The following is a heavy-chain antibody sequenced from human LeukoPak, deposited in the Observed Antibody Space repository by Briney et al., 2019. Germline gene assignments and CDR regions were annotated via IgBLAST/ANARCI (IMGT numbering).Heavy chain of an antibody. CDR1: GFTFGNYA. CDR2: IKSKTDGGTT. V-gene: IGHV3-15*07. Sequence: PGGSLRLSCAASGFTFGNYALHWVRQAPGKGLEWVGRIKSKTDGGTTDYAAPVEGRFTISRDDSKNTLYLQMNSLKTEDTAVYYCTTEDDFWSGYYLGIDYWGQGTLVTVSS. CDR3: TTEDDFWSGYYLGIDY. D-gene: IGHD3-3*01. J-gene: IGHJ4*02.